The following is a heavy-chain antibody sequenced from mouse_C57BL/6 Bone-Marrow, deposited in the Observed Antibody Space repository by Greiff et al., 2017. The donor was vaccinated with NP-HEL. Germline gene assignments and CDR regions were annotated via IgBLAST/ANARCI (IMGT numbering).Heavy chain of an antibody. CDR3: ARDTATDY. CDR2: ISDGGSYT. V-gene: IGHV5-4*01. D-gene: IGHD1-2*01. J-gene: IGHJ2*01. Sequence: EVKVEESGGGLVKPGGSLKLSCAASGFTFSSYAMSWVRQTPEKRLEWVATISDGGSYTYYPDNVKGRFTISRDNAKNNLYLQMSHLKSEDTAMYYCARDTATDYWGQGTTLTVSS. CDR1: GFTFSSYA.